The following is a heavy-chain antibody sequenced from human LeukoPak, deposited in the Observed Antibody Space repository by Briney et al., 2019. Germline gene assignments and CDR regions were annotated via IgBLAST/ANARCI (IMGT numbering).Heavy chain of an antibody. V-gene: IGHV3-23*01. J-gene: IGHJ6*02. Sequence: GGSLRLSCVVSGFPFSSYAMSWVRQAPGKGLEWVSGISGSGDDTYYAASVKGRFTISRDNSKNTLYLQMNSLRAEDTAVYYCAKDSPYYDFWSGYSPETYYGMDVWGQGTTVTVSS. CDR1: GFPFSSYA. D-gene: IGHD3-3*01. CDR2: ISGSGDDT. CDR3: AKDSPYYDFWSGYSPETYYGMDV.